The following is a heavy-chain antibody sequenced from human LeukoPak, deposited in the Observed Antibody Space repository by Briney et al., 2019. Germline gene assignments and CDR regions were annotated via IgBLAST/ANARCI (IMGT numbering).Heavy chain of an antibody. Sequence: SETLSLTCTVSGGSLTNYYWSWIRQPPGKGLEWIGHSYYSGITNYNPPLKSRVTISVDTSKNQFSLKLTSVTAADTAVYYCARAYSRFYYYYMDVWGKGTTVTISS. D-gene: IGHD6-13*01. J-gene: IGHJ6*03. V-gene: IGHV4-59*12. CDR3: ARAYSRFYYYYMDV. CDR1: GGSLTNYY. CDR2: SYYSGIT.